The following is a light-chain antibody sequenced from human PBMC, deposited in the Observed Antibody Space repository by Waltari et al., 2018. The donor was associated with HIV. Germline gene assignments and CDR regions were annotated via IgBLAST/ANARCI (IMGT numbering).Light chain of an antibody. CDR1: SGSVSTSYY. CDR3: VLYMGSGIWV. V-gene: IGLV8-61*01. CDR2: DTN. Sequence: QTVVTQEPSFSVSPGGTVTLTCGLSSGSVSTSYYPRWYQQTPGRAPRPLIYDTNTRSAGAPDRFSGSILGNKAALTITGAQADDECDYYCVLYMGSGIWVFGGGTKLTVL. J-gene: IGLJ3*02.